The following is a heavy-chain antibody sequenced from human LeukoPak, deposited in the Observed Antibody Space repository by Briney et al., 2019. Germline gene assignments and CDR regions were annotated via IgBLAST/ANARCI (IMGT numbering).Heavy chain of an antibody. CDR1: GGPISSYY. V-gene: IGHV4-59*01. J-gene: IGHJ4*02. Sequence: SETLSLTCTVSGGPISSYYWSWIRQPPGKGLEWIGYIYYSGSTNYNPSLKSRVTISVDTSKNQFSLKLSSVTAADTAVYYCARGVDSGSYYIDYWGQGTLVTVSS. CDR2: IYYSGST. D-gene: IGHD1-26*01. CDR3: ARGVDSGSYYIDY.